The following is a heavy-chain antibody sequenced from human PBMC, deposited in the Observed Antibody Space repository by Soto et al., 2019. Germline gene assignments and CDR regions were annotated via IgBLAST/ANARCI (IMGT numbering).Heavy chain of an antibody. D-gene: IGHD2-15*01. CDR1: GYTFTSYD. CDR2: MNPNSGNT. V-gene: IGHV1-8*01. Sequence: ASVKVSCKASGYTFTSYDINWVRQATGQGLEWMGWMNPNSGNTGYAQKLQGRVTMTRNTSISTVYMKLSSLTAADTAVYYCARGVSEDIVELPPRFDYWGQGTLVTVS. CDR3: ARGVSEDIVELPPRFDY. J-gene: IGHJ4*02.